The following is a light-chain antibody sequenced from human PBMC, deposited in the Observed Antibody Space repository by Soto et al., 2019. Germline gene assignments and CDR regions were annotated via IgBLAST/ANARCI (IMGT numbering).Light chain of an antibody. CDR1: SSNIGDNH. V-gene: IGLV1-51*01. Sequence: QSVLTQPPSVSAAPGQKVTISCSGSSSNIGDNHVSWYQQFPGTAPKLLIYDNDNRPSGIPDRVSASKSGTSASLAITGLQPGDEADCYCGAWDSSLSAWLFGGGTKLTVL. CDR3: GAWDSSLSAWL. CDR2: DND. J-gene: IGLJ3*02.